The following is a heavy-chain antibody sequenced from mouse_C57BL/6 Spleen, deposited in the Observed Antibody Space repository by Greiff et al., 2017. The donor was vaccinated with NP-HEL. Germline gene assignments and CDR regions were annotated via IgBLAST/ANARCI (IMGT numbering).Heavy chain of an antibody. Sequence: EVQLQESGEGLVKPGGSLKLSCAASGFTFSSYAMSWVRQTPEKRLEWVAYISSGGDYIYYADTVKGRFTISRDIARNTLYLQMSSLKSEDTAMYYCTRSYYGSSFDYWGQGTTLTVSS. J-gene: IGHJ2*01. CDR2: ISSGGDYI. CDR1: GFTFSSYA. CDR3: TRSYYGSSFDY. V-gene: IGHV5-9-1*02. D-gene: IGHD1-1*01.